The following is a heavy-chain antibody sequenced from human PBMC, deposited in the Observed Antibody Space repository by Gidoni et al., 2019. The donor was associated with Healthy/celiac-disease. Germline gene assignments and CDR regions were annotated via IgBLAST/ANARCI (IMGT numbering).Heavy chain of an antibody. V-gene: IGHV1-69*01. CDR1: GGTFSSYA. D-gene: IGHD2-21*02. Sequence: QVQLVQSGAEVKKPGSSVKVSCKASGGTFSSYAISWVRQAPGQGLEWMGGIIPIFGTANYAQKFQGGVTITADESTSTAYMELSSLRSEDTAVYYCARDTTVVTPGYYYYGMDVWGQGTTVTVSS. CDR3: ARDTTVVTPGYYYYGMDV. J-gene: IGHJ6*02. CDR2: IIPIFGTA.